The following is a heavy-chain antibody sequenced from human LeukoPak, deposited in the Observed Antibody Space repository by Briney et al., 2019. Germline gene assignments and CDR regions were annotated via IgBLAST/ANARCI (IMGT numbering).Heavy chain of an antibody. CDR2: INHSGST. D-gene: IGHD3-16*02. V-gene: IGHV4-34*01. CDR1: GGSFGGYY. CDR3: ARGLPPIVV. J-gene: IGHJ6*02. Sequence: SETLSLTCAVYGGSFGGYYWSWIRQPPGKGLEWIGEINHSGSTNYNPSLKSRVTISVDTSKNQFSLKLSSVTAADTAVYYCARGLPPIVVWGQGTTVTVSS.